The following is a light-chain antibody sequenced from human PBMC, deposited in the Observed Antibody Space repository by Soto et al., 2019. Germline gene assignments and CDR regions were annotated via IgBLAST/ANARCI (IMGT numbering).Light chain of an antibody. CDR1: QSVSSY. CDR2: DAS. CDR3: QQYGSSGT. J-gene: IGKJ1*01. Sequence: EIVLTQPPATLSLSPGERATLSCRGSQSVSSYLAWYQQKPGQAPRLLIYDASNRATGIPARFSGSGSGTDFTLTISRLAPEDFAVYYCQQYGSSGTFGQGTKVDIK. V-gene: IGKV3-11*01.